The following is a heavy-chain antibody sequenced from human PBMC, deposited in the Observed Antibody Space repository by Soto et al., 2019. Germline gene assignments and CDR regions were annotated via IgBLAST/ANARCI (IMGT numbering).Heavy chain of an antibody. J-gene: IGHJ4*02. CDR3: ARAEVTYYDSSGYYYFDY. CDR1: GGSISSGGYY. D-gene: IGHD3-22*01. CDR2: IYYSGST. Sequence: SETLSLTCTVSGGSISSGGYYWSWIRQHPGKGLEWIGYIYYSGSTYYNPSLKSRVTISVDTSKNQFSLKLSSVTAADTAVYYCARAEVTYYDSSGYYYFDYWGQGTLVTVSS. V-gene: IGHV4-31*03.